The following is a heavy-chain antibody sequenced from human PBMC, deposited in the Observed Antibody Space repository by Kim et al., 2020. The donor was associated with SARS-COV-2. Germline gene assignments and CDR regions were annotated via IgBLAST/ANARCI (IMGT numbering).Heavy chain of an antibody. J-gene: IGHJ6*02. CDR2: INAGNGNT. D-gene: IGHD3-10*01. CDR1: GYTFTSYA. CDR3: ARDPGVTMVRGVISHDYGMDV. V-gene: IGHV1-3*01. Sequence: ASVKVSCKASGYTFTSYAMHWVRQAPGQRLEWMGWINAGNGNTKYSQKFQGRVTITRDTSASTAYMELSSLRSEDTAVYYCARDPGVTMVRGVISHDYGMDVGGQGAPVTVSS.